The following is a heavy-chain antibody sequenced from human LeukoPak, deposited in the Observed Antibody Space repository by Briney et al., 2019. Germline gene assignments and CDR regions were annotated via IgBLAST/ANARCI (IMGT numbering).Heavy chain of an antibody. J-gene: IGHJ3*02. CDR1: GYSFTSYW. CDR2: IYPGDSDT. D-gene: IGHD2-21*02. Sequence: GESLKISCKGSGYSFTSYWIGWVRQMPGKGLEWMGIIYPGDSDTRYSPSFQGQVTISADKSISTAYLQWSSLKASDTAMYYCARALAYCGGDCYSMELGAFDIWGQGTMVTVSS. CDR3: ARALAYCGGDCYSMELGAFDI. V-gene: IGHV5-51*01.